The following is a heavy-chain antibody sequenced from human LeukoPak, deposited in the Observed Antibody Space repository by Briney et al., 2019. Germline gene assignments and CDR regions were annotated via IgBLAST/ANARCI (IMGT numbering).Heavy chain of an antibody. CDR3: ARGATDVGY. Sequence: GGSLRLSCAASGFTFTTYSMNWVRQAPGKGLEWVSSISSGGSYIYYADSVKGRFNISRDNAKNSLYLQMNSLRVEDTAVYYCARGATDVGYWGQGPLVTVSS. CDR1: GFTFTTYS. V-gene: IGHV3-21*01. J-gene: IGHJ4*02. CDR2: ISSGGSYI. D-gene: IGHD1-26*01.